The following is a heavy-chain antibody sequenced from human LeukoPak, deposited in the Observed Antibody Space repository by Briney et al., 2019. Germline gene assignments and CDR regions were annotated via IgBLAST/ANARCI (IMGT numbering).Heavy chain of an antibody. CDR3: ARDPYYYDSSGYYPFDY. CDR1: GFTFSIYS. J-gene: IGHJ4*02. V-gene: IGHV3-21*04. D-gene: IGHD3-22*01. CDR2: ISSSSSYI. Sequence: GGSLRLSCAASGFTFSIYSMNWVRQAPGEGLEWVSSISSSSSYIYYADSVEGRFTISRHNAKNSLYLQMNSLRAEDTAVYYCARDPYYYDSSGYYPFDYWGQGTLVTVSS.